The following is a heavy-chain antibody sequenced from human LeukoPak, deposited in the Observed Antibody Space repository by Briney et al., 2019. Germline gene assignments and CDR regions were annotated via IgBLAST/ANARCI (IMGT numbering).Heavy chain of an antibody. V-gene: IGHV4-59*01. CDR2: IYYSGST. J-gene: IGHJ4*02. D-gene: IGHD6-13*01. Sequence: SETPSLTCTVSGGSISSYYWSWIRQPPGKGLEWIGYIYYSGSTNYNPSLKSRVTISVDTSKNQFSLKLSSVTAADTAVYYCARVKGDSSSWYTGGYYFDYWGQGTLVTVSS. CDR3: ARVKGDSSSWYTGGYYFDY. CDR1: GGSISSYY.